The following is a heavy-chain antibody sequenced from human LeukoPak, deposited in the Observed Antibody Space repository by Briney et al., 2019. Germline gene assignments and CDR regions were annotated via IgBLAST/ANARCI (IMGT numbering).Heavy chain of an antibody. CDR3: AKETYSSGWYPYFDY. CDR2: ISGSGGST. CDR1: GFTFSSYA. J-gene: IGHJ4*02. D-gene: IGHD6-19*01. Sequence: GGSLRLSCVASGFTFSSYAMSWVRQPPGKGREWVSGISGSGGSTYYADSVRGRFTISRDNSKNTLFLQMNRLRAEDTAVYYCAKETYSSGWYPYFDYWGQGTLVTVSS. V-gene: IGHV3-23*01.